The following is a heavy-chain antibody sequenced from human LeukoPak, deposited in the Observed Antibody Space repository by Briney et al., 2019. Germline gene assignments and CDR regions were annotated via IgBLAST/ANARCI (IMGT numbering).Heavy chain of an antibody. V-gene: IGHV3-74*01. CDR2: INPDASDT. CDR1: KFTFGSFW. D-gene: IGHD5-24*01. J-gene: IGHJ6*02. CDR3: ARVRHGYSNGLDV. Sequence: GRSLRLSCSASKFTFGSFWMSWVRLVPGKGLLWGSRINPDASDTEYADSGKGRFTVSRDNARNSLCLEMRSLSVQDSGLYYCARVRHGYSNGLDVWCPGTWVAVSS.